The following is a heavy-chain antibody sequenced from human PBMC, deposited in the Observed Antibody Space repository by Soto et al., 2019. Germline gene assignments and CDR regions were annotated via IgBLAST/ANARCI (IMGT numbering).Heavy chain of an antibody. CDR2: IIPIFGTA. V-gene: IGHV1-69*13. CDR1: GGTFSSYA. Sequence: ASVKVSCKASGGTFSSYAISWVRQAPGQGLEWMGGIIPIFGTANYAQKFQGRVTITADESTRTAYMELSSLRSAETAVYYCARGSLEMATSLEYYFDYWGQGTLVTVSS. CDR3: ARGSLEMATSLEYYFDY. J-gene: IGHJ4*02. D-gene: IGHD3-3*01.